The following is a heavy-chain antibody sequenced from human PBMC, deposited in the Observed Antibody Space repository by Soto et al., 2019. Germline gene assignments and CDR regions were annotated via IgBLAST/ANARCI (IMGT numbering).Heavy chain of an antibody. Sequence: SVKVSCKASGGTFSSYAISWVRQGPGQGLEWMGGIIPIFGTANYAQKFQGRVTITADKSTSTAYMELSSLRSEDTAVYYCARHLKLEIRITYGMDVWGQGTTVTV. CDR3: ARHLKLEIRITYGMDV. CDR2: IIPIFGTA. D-gene: IGHD1-7*01. V-gene: IGHV1-69*06. J-gene: IGHJ6*02. CDR1: GGTFSSYA.